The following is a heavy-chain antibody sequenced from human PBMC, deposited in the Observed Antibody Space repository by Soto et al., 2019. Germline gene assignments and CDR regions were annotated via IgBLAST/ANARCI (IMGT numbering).Heavy chain of an antibody. CDR3: ARHGPYGSGSRDY. V-gene: IGHV3-7*03. CDR2: IKQDGSEK. J-gene: IGHJ4*02. CDR1: GFTFSTYW. D-gene: IGHD3-10*01. Sequence: PGGSLRLSCAASGFTFSTYWMSWVLQSPGKGLEWVANIKQDGSEKYYVDSVKGPFTISRDNAKNSLFLQMNSLRAADTAVYYCARHGPYGSGSRDYWGQGTLVTVFS.